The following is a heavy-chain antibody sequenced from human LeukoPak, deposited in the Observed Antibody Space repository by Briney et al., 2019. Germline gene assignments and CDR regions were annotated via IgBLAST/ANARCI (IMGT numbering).Heavy chain of an antibody. J-gene: IGHJ3*02. Sequence: GESLKISCKGSGYSFTSYWIGWVRQMPGKGLEWMGIIYPGDSDTRYGPSFQGQVTISADKSISTAYLQWSSLKASDTAMYYCARLVGYCSGGSCYRPDAFDIWGQGTMLSAYS. CDR1: GYSFTSYW. CDR2: IYPGDSDT. CDR3: ARLVGYCSGGSCYRPDAFDI. V-gene: IGHV5-51*01. D-gene: IGHD2-15*01.